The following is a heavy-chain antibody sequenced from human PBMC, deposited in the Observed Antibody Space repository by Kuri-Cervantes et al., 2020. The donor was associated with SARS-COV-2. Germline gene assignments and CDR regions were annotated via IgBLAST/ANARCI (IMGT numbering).Heavy chain of an antibody. Sequence: ASVKVSCKASGYTFINYDINWVRQATGQGLEWMGWMNPNSGVAGYAQKFQDRVTMARSTSMTTAYMELSSLTSEDTAVYYCARASVAGTTLDYWGQGTLVTVSS. CDR2: MNPNSGVA. CDR3: ARASVAGTTLDY. V-gene: IGHV1-8*01. J-gene: IGHJ4*02. D-gene: IGHD6-19*01. CDR1: GYTFINYD.